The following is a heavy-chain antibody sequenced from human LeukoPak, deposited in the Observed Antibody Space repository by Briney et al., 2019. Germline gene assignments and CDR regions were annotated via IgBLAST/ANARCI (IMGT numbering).Heavy chain of an antibody. J-gene: IGHJ4*02. D-gene: IGHD6-19*01. CDR1: GYTFTGYY. Sequence: GSVKVSCKASGYTFTGYYMHWVRQAPGQGLEWMGWINPNSGGTNYAQKFQGRVTMTRDTSISTAYMELSRLRSDDTAVYYCARDVYSSGSYYFDYWGQGTLVTVSS. V-gene: IGHV1-2*02. CDR2: INPNSGGT. CDR3: ARDVYSSGSYYFDY.